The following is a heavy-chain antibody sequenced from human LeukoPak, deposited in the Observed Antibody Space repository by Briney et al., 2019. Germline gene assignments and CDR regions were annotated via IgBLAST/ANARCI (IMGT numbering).Heavy chain of an antibody. V-gene: IGHV3-21*01. CDR1: GFTFSSYS. CDR3: ARDLDGYNYPGDAFDI. J-gene: IGHJ3*02. D-gene: IGHD5-24*01. Sequence: GGSLRLSCAASGFTFSSYSMNWVRQAPGKGLEWVSSISSSNSYIYYADSVKGRFTISRDNAKNSLYLQMNSLRAEDTAVYYCARDLDGYNYPGDAFDIWGQGTMVTVSS. CDR2: ISSSNSYI.